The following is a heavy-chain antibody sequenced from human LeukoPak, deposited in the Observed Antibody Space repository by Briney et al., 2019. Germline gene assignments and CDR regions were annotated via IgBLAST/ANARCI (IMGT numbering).Heavy chain of an antibody. J-gene: IGHJ5*02. D-gene: IGHD6-19*01. Sequence: GGSLRLSCAASGFTFSSYAMHWVRQAPGKGLEWVAVISYDGSNKYYADSVKGRFTISRDNSKNTLYLQMNSLRAEDTAVYYCAKGSGSYYHWGQGTLVTVSS. V-gene: IGHV3-30-3*01. CDR2: ISYDGSNK. CDR3: AKGSGSYYH. CDR1: GFTFSSYA.